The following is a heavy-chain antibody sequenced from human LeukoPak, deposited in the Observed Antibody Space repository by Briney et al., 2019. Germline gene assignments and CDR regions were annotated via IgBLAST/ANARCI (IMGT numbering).Heavy chain of an antibody. CDR2: INHGGST. CDR3: AGTRRYCSGGSCYNWFDP. J-gene: IGHJ5*02. CDR1: GGSFSDYY. Sequence: SETLSLTCAVYGGSFSDYYWTWIRQPPGKGLEWIGEINHGGSTTYNVSLKSRLTISIDTPKNQFSLRLSSVTAADTALYYCAGTRRYCSGGSCYNWFDPWGQGILVTVSS. D-gene: IGHD2-15*01. V-gene: IGHV4-34*01.